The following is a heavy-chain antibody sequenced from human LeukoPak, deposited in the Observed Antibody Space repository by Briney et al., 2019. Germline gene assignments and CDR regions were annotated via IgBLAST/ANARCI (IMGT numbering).Heavy chain of an antibody. CDR3: ARRDITWLGYCSSTSCGGAFDI. J-gene: IGHJ3*02. CDR1: GGSISSGGYY. V-gene: IGHV4-30-2*01. Sequence: SETLSLTCTVSGGSISSGGYYWSWIRQPPGKGLEWIGYIYHSGSTYYNPSLKSRVTISVDRSKNQFSLKLSSVTAADTAVYYCARRDITWLGYCSSTSCGGAFDIWGQGTMVTVSS. D-gene: IGHD2-2*01. CDR2: IYHSGST.